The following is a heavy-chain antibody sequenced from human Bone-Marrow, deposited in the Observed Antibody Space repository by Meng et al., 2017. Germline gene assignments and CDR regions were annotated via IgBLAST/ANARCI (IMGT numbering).Heavy chain of an antibody. CDR3: ARGPRRAIAAAGTGYFDL. CDR2: INHSGST. D-gene: IGHD6-13*01. Sequence: QGQFQESGPGLVKPSGTLSLTCAVYGGSFSGYYWSWIRQPPGKGLEWIGEINHSGSTNYNPSLKSRVTMSVDTSKNQFSLKLSSVTAADTAVYYCARGPRRAIAAAGTGYFDLWGRGTLVTVSS. CDR1: GGSFSGYY. J-gene: IGHJ2*01. V-gene: IGHV4-34*01.